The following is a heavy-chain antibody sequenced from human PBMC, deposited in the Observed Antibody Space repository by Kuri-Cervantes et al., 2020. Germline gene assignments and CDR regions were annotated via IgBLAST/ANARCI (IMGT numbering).Heavy chain of an antibody. CDR1: GGSVSSGSYY. J-gene: IGHJ6*02. CDR3: ARTTLWFGGSYYTYGMDV. Sequence: SETLSLTCTVSGGSVSSGSYYWSWIRQPPGKGLEWIGEIYHSGSTNYNPSLKSRVTISVDKSKNQFSLKLSSVTAADTAVYYCARTTLWFGGSYYTYGMDVWGQGTTVTVSS. D-gene: IGHD3-10*01. CDR2: IYHSGST. V-gene: IGHV4-61*01.